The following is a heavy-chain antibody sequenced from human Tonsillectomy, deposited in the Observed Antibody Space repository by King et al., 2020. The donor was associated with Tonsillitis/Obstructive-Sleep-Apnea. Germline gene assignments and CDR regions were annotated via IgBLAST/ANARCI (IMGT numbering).Heavy chain of an antibody. CDR3: AKVKFDGAAFDSLDS. J-gene: IGHJ4*02. Sequence: QLQESGGGLVQPGGSLRLSCVASGYMFTSYAMTWVRLAPGKGLGWVSAISGTGGSRFYAESVKGRFTISSDSSKKTVFLQMDSLRVDDTAVYYCAKVKFDGAAFDSLDSWGQGTLVTVSS. D-gene: IGHD5-24*01. CDR2: ISGTGGSR. CDR1: GYMFTSYA. V-gene: IGHV3-23*01.